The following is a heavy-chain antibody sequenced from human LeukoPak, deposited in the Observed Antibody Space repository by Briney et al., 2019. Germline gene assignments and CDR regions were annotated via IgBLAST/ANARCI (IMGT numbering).Heavy chain of an antibody. V-gene: IGHV5-51*01. J-gene: IGHJ4*02. D-gene: IGHD6-13*01. Sequence: GESLKISCKGSGYSFTSYWIGWVRQMPGKGLEWMGIIYPGDSDTRYSPSFQGQVTISADKSISTSYLQWSSLKASDSAMYFCARRWYTSSWGDFDYWGQGTLVTASS. CDR3: ARRWYTSSWGDFDY. CDR1: GYSFTSYW. CDR2: IYPGDSDT.